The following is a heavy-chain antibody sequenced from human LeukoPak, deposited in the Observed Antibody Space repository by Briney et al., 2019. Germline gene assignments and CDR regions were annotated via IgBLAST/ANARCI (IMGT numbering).Heavy chain of an antibody. CDR2: INPKSGGT. CDR1: GYTFTGYY. CDR3: ARGHRYGFLSGDHYYYSMDV. V-gene: IGHV1-2*02. Sequence: GASVTVSCKASGYTFTGYYMYWVRQAPGPGLDWMGWINPKSGGTNYAQKVQGRVTMTRDTSISTAYMELRRLSSDDTAVYYCARGHRYGFLSGDHYYYSMDVWGKGTSVTISS. D-gene: IGHD5-18*01. J-gene: IGHJ6*04.